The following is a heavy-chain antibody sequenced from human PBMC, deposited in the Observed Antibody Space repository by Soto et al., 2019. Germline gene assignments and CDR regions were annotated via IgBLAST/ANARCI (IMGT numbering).Heavy chain of an antibody. J-gene: IGHJ5*02. Sequence: QVQLQESGPGLVKPSETLSLTCTVSGDSISGGASFWSWIRQPPGKGLEWIANVYYSGSSYYNPSLKSRLTISLDTTKNQFSLQLKSMTASDTAVYYCAKLSCTSSTCYFPGWFDPWGQGTLVTVSS. CDR2: VYYSGSS. D-gene: IGHD2-2*01. V-gene: IGHV4-31*03. CDR1: GDSISGGASF. CDR3: AKLSCTSSTCYFPGWFDP.